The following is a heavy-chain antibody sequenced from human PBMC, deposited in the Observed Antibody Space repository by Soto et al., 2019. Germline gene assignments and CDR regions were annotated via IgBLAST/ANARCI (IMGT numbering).Heavy chain of an antibody. CDR3: ARRGSGSYYNPPAY. D-gene: IGHD3-10*01. CDR1: GFTFHNFA. Sequence: GGSLRLSCAASGFTFHNFALNWVRQAPGKGPEWVSSVSGSGGSTYYADSVKGRFTVSRDNSKNTLFLQMNSLRAEDTAVYYCARRGSGSYYNPPAYWGQGTLVTVSS. CDR2: VSGSGGST. V-gene: IGHV3-23*01. J-gene: IGHJ4*02.